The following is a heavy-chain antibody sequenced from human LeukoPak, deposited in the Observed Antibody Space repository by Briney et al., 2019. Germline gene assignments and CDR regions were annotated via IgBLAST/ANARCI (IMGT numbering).Heavy chain of an antibody. D-gene: IGHD4/OR15-4a*01. V-gene: IGHV3-7*01. CDR3: AKVSLNMVNDAFDI. J-gene: IGHJ3*02. CDR2: IKQDGSEK. Sequence: GGSLRLSCAASGFTFSSYAMSWVRQAPGKGLEWVANIKQDGSEKYYVDSVKGRFTISRDNSKNTLYLQMNSLRAEDTAMYYCAKVSLNMVNDAFDIWGQGTMVSVSS. CDR1: GFTFSSYA.